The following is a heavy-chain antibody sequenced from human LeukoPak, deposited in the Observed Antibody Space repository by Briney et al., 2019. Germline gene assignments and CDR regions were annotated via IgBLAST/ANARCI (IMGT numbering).Heavy chain of an antibody. Sequence: ASVKVSCKASGYTFTGYYMHWVRQAPGQGLEWMGIINPSGGSTSYAQKFQGRVTMTRDMSTSTVYMELSSLRSEDTAVYYCARGGESGDAFDIWGQGTMVTVSS. V-gene: IGHV1-46*01. J-gene: IGHJ3*02. D-gene: IGHD3-10*01. CDR2: INPSGGST. CDR1: GYTFTGYY. CDR3: ARGGESGDAFDI.